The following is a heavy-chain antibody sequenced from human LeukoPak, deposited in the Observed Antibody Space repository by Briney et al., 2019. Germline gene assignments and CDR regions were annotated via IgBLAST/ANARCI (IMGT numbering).Heavy chain of an antibody. D-gene: IGHD3-9*01. J-gene: IGHJ4*02. V-gene: IGHV4-39*07. CDR3: ARVRYYYILTGYDGDGYFDY. Sequence: SETLPLTCSVSCGSISSGSYYWGWIRQPPGKGLEWIGSINYSGSTYYSPSLKSRVTISVDTSKNQFSLKLSSVTAADTAVYYCARVRYYYILTGYDGDGYFDYWGQGTLVTVSS. CDR1: CGSISSGSYY. CDR2: INYSGST.